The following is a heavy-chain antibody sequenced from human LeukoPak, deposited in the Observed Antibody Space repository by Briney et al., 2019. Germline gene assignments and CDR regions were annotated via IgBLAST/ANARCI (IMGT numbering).Heavy chain of an antibody. D-gene: IGHD3-10*01. Sequence: GESLKISCQASGYSFTSSWIGWSRQMPGKGLEWMAIINPGDSDTRYSPSFQGQVTISADKSISTVYLQWGSLKASDTAMYYCARQPGAGWFDPWGQGTLVTVSS. J-gene: IGHJ5*02. CDR1: GYSFTSSW. V-gene: IGHV5-51*01. CDR2: INPGDSDT. CDR3: ARQPGAGWFDP.